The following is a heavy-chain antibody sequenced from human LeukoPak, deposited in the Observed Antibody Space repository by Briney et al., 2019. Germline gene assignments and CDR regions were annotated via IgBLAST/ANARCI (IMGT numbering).Heavy chain of an antibody. D-gene: IGHD3-22*01. CDR3: AKRGVVIRVILVGFHKEAYYFDS. CDR2: ISGSGGGT. CDR1: GITVSYYG. J-gene: IGHJ4*02. V-gene: IGHV3-23*01. Sequence: GGSLRLSCAVSGITVSYYGMSWVRQAPGKGLEWVAGISGSGGGTNYADSVKGRFTISRDNFKNTLYLQMNSLRAEDTAVYFCAKRGVVIRVILVGFHKEAYYFDSWGQGALVTVSS.